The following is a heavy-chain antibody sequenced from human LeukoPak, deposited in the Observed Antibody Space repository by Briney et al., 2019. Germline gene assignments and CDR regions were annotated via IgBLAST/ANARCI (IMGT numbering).Heavy chain of an antibody. CDR3: ARSRDGYNVDY. Sequence: PSETLSLTCTVSGGSISSYYWSWIRQPPGKGLEWIGYIYYSGITNYNPSLKSRVTISVDTSKNQFSLKLSSVTAEDTAVYYCARSRDGYNVDYWGQGTLVTVSS. J-gene: IGHJ4*02. CDR1: GGSISSYY. D-gene: IGHD5-24*01. V-gene: IGHV4-59*01. CDR2: IYYSGIT.